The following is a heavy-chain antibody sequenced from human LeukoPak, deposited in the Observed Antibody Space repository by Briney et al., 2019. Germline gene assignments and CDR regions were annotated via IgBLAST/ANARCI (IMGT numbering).Heavy chain of an antibody. CDR2: IWYDGSNK. Sequence: GGSLRLSCAASGFTFSSYGMHWVRQAPGKGLEWVAVIWYDGSNKYYADSVKGRFTISRDNSKNTLYLQMNSLRAEDTAVYYCAGDPGDYLSDAFDIWGQGTMVTVSS. V-gene: IGHV3-33*01. D-gene: IGHD4-17*01. J-gene: IGHJ3*02. CDR1: GFTFSSYG. CDR3: AGDPGDYLSDAFDI.